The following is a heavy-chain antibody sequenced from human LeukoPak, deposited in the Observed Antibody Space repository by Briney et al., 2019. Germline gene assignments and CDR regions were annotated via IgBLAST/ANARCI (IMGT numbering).Heavy chain of an antibody. Sequence: KPSETLSLTCTVSGGSISSYYWSWIRQPPGKGLEWIGYIYYSGSTNYNPSLKSRVTISVDTSKIQFSLKLSSVTAADTAVYYCARGSMITFGGVIVPFDYWGQGTLVTVSS. J-gene: IGHJ4*02. CDR3: ARGSMITFGGVIVPFDY. CDR2: IYYSGST. CDR1: GGSISSYY. D-gene: IGHD3-16*02. V-gene: IGHV4-59*01.